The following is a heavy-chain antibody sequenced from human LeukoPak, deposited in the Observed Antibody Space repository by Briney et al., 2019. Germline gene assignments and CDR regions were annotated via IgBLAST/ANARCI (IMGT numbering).Heavy chain of an antibody. Sequence: ASVKVSCKASGGTFSSYAISWVRQAPGQGLEWMGRIIPILGIANYAQKFQGRVTITADKSTSTAYMELSSLRSEDTAVYYCARATSGYSYGSSAFDIWGQGTMVTVSS. J-gene: IGHJ3*02. V-gene: IGHV1-69*04. CDR3: ARATSGYSYGSSAFDI. CDR2: IIPILGIA. CDR1: GGTFSSYA. D-gene: IGHD5-18*01.